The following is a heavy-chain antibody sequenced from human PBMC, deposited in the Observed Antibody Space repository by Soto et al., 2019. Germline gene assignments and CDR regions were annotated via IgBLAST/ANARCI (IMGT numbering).Heavy chain of an antibody. CDR1: GGSISSGGYY. J-gene: IGHJ6*02. D-gene: IGHD6-6*01. Sequence: QVQLQESGPGLVKPSQTLSLTCTVSGGSISSGGYYWSWIRQPPGKGLEWIGYIYYSGSTYYNPSLKSRVTISVDTSKNQFSLKLSSVTAADTAVYYCARDEYSSSSHYYYGMDVWGQGTTVTVSS. CDR3: ARDEYSSSSHYYYGMDV. CDR2: IYYSGST. V-gene: IGHV4-30-4*08.